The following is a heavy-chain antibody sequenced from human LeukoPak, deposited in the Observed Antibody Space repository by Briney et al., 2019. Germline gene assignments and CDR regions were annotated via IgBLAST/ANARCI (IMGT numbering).Heavy chain of an antibody. CDR3: ARGLSNLRVYYLVF. J-gene: IGHJ4*02. CDR2: INPNSGGT. Sequence: ASVKLACKASGYIFTGYYIHCVRQPPGQGLEWVGWINPNSGGTNHRQKFQGRASLTTDTSINTAYMELSSLNSDHPAIYYCARGLSNLRVYYLVFWGQGSLVTVSS. D-gene: IGHD1-1*01. CDR1: GYIFTGYY. V-gene: IGHV1-2*02.